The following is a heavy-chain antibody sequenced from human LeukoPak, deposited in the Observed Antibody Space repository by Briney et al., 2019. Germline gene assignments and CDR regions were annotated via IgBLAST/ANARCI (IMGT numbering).Heavy chain of an antibody. CDR2: INPSGGST. CDR3: ARDSSSSGDRTLIY. Sequence: ASVKVSCKASGYTFTSYYMHWVRQAPGQRLEWMGIINPSGGSTSYALKFQGRVTMTRGTSTSTVYMELSSLRSEDTAVFYCARDSSSSGDRTLIYWGQGTLVTVSS. CDR1: GYTFTSYY. V-gene: IGHV1-46*01. D-gene: IGHD6-6*01. J-gene: IGHJ4*02.